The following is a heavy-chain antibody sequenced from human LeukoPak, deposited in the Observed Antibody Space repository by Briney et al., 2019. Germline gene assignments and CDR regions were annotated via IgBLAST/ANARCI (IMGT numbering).Heavy chain of an antibody. V-gene: IGHV3-33*08. D-gene: IGHD3-22*01. CDR3: ARAAYDNSGYLTL. CDR1: GFTFSIYV. J-gene: IGHJ4*02. CDR2: IWYDGTNK. Sequence: GGSLRLSCAASGFTFSIYVMSWVRQAPGKGLEWVAVIWYDGTNKYYADSVKGRFTISRDSPKNTLYLQMNSLRAEDTAVYYCARAAYDNSGYLTLWGQGTLVTVSS.